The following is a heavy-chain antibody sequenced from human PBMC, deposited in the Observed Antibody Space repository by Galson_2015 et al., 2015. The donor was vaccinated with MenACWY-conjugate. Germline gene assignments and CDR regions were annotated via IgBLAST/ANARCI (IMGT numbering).Heavy chain of an antibody. CDR1: GFTFSSYE. J-gene: IGHJ1*01. D-gene: IGHD3-22*01. Sequence: SLRLSCAASGFTFSSYEMNWVRQDPGKGLEWVSYISSSGNTIYYADSVKGRFTISRDNAKNSLYLQMNSLRAEDTAVYYCARGVYDSSGYYFPWGQGTLVTVSS. V-gene: IGHV3-48*03. CDR2: ISSSGNTI. CDR3: ARGVYDSSGYYFP.